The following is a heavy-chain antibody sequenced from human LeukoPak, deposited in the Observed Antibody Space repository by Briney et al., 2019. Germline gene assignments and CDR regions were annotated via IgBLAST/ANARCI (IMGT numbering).Heavy chain of an antibody. J-gene: IGHJ5*02. D-gene: IGHD3-22*01. Sequence: ASVKVSCKASGYTFTSYGISWVRQAPGQGLEWMGRISAYNGNTNYAQKLQGRVTMTTDTSTSTAYMELRSLRSDDTAVYYCARDFLRHYYDSSGYYLAPWFDPWGQGTLVTVSS. CDR1: GYTFTSYG. V-gene: IGHV1-18*01. CDR3: ARDFLRHYYDSSGYYLAPWFDP. CDR2: ISAYNGNT.